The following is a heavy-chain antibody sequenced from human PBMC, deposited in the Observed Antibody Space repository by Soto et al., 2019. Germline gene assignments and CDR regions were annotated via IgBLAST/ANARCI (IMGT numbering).Heavy chain of an antibody. J-gene: IGHJ5*02. D-gene: IGHD1-7*01. Sequence: GGSLRLSCAASGFTFSSYWMSWVRQAPGKGLEWVANIKQDGSEKYYVDSVKGRFTISRDNAKNSLYLQMNSLRAEDTAVYYCARELSGREYNWNYGDWFDPWGQGTLVTVSS. V-gene: IGHV3-7*01. CDR3: ARELSGREYNWNYGDWFDP. CDR2: IKQDGSEK. CDR1: GFTFSSYW.